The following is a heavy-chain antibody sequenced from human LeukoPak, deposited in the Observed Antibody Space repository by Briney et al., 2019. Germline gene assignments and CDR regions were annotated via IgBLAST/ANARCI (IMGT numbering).Heavy chain of an antibody. V-gene: IGHV3-73*01. D-gene: IGHD3-22*01. CDR2: IRSRGNNYAT. CDR1: GFTFSSHW. J-gene: IGHJ6*02. Sequence: GGSLRLSCAASGFTFSSHWMSWVRQASGKGLEWVGRIRSRGNNYATAYAESVQGRFTIYRDDSKNTAYLQMNSLKTEDTAVYYCSRTYDSGMDIWGQGPTVTVSS. CDR3: SRTYDSGMDI.